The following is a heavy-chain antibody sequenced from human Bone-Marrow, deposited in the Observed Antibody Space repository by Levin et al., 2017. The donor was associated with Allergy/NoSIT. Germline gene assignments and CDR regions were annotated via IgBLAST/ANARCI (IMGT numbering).Heavy chain of an antibody. Sequence: SETLSLTCTVSGYSISSGYYWGWIRQPPGKGLEWIGSIYHSGSTYYNPSLKSRVTISVDTSKNQFSLKLSSVTAADTAEYYCARQSYGSGMRSYGMDVWGQGTTVTVSS. V-gene: IGHV4-38-2*02. D-gene: IGHD3-10*01. CDR1: GYSISSGYY. CDR2: IYHSGST. J-gene: IGHJ6*02. CDR3: ARQSYGSGMRSYGMDV.